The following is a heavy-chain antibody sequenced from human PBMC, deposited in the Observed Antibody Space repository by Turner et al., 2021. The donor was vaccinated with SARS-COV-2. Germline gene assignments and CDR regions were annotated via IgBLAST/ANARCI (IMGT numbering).Heavy chain of an antibody. Sequence: EVHLVESGGGLVQPGGSLRLSCVASGFTFSTYSMNWVRQAPGKGLEWVSYIDSSSSTIYYADSAKGRFTISRDNAKNSLYLQMNSLRADDTAVYYCASPFDYWGQGTLVTVSS. CDR3: ASPFDY. V-gene: IGHV3-48*01. J-gene: IGHJ4*02. CDR2: IDSSSSTI. CDR1: GFTFSTYS.